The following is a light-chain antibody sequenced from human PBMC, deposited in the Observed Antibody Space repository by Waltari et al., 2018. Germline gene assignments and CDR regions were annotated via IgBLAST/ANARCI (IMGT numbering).Light chain of an antibody. CDR1: QSVLYSSTNKNY. J-gene: IGKJ5*01. V-gene: IGKV4-1*01. CDR2: WAS. CDR3: QQYYSTPPIT. Sequence: DIVLTQSPDSLAVSLGERATINCKSSQSVLYSSTNKNYLAWYQQKPGQPPKLLIYWASTRESGVPDRFSGSGSGADFTLTISSLQAEDVAVYYYQQYYSTPPITFGQGTRLEIK.